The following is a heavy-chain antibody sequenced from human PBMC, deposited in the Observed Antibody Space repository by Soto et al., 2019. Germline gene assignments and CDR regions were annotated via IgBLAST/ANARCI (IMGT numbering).Heavy chain of an antibody. CDR2: TYYSGLT. CDR1: GGSIDNSHSF. Sequence: SETLSLTCDVSGGSIDNSHSFWGWIRQPPGKGLEWIGYTYYSGLTNTNPSLKSRLTISVDTSKNQFSLKLTSVTAADTAVYYCARARGSSQNLDTWGQGTLVTVSS. D-gene: IGHD6-13*01. V-gene: IGHV4-61*05. J-gene: IGHJ5*02. CDR3: ARARGSSQNLDT.